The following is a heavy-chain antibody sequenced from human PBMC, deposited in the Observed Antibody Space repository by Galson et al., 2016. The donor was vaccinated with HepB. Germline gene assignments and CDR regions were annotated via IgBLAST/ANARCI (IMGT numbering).Heavy chain of an antibody. V-gene: IGHV4-39*07. CDR1: GGSISFSYYY. Sequence: ETLSLTCVVSGGSISFSYYYWGWFRQPPGRGLEWIGEINHSGSTNYNPSLKSRVTISVDTSKNQFSLKLSSVTAADTAVYYCARAVLMVYAKRFAYNWFDPWGQGTLVTVSS. CDR2: INHSGST. J-gene: IGHJ5*02. CDR3: ARAVLMVYAKRFAYNWFDP. D-gene: IGHD2-8*01.